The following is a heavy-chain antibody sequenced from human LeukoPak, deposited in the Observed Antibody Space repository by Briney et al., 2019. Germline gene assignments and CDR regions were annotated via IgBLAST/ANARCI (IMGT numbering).Heavy chain of an antibody. V-gene: IGHV3-30-3*01. CDR3: ARGFNDFWSGSQLEY. J-gene: IGHJ4*02. CDR1: GFIFGGYA. Sequence: GSLRLSCAASGFIFGGYAMHWVRQAPGKGLQWLAVISYDGGKTYYADSVEGRFTISRDNSKSTVYPEINSLRSEDTAIYYCARGFNDFWSGSQLEYWGQGTLVTVSS. CDR2: ISYDGGKT. D-gene: IGHD3-3*01.